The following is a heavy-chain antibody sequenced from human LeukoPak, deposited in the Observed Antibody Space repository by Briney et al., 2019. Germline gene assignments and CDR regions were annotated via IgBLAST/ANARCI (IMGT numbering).Heavy chain of an antibody. V-gene: IGHV6-1*01. CDR2: TYYRSKWFD. J-gene: IGHJ4*02. CDR1: GDSVSSNTVA. Sequence: SQTLSLTCAISGDSVSSNTVAWNWFRQSPSRGLEWLGRTYYRSKWFDEYAVSLKSRITISPDTSKNQFSLQLNSATPDDTAVYYCVREQTLGHLDYWGQGTLITVSS. CDR3: VREQTLGHLDY. D-gene: IGHD3-16*01.